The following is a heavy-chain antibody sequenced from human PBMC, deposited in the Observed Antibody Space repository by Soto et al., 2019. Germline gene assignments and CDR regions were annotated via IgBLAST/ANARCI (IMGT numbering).Heavy chain of an antibody. J-gene: IGHJ4*02. Sequence: HVQLVQSGAEVKKPGSSVKVSCKASGGTFSSYSINWVRQAPGQGLEWMGEIIPIFGTANYAQKFQGRVTITADESTSTAYMELSSLRSEDTAVYYCTRDGGRHAGGIDYWGQGTLVTVSS. D-gene: IGHD1-26*01. CDR1: GGTFSSYS. CDR3: TRDGGRHAGGIDY. V-gene: IGHV1-69*01. CDR2: IIPIFGTA.